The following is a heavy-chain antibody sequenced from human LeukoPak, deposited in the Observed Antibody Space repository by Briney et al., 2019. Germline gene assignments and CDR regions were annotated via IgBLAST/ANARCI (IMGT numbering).Heavy chain of an antibody. CDR1: GFTFSSYA. Sequence: TGGSLRLSCAASGFTFSSYAMHWVRQAPGKGLEWVAVISYDGSNKYYADSVKGRFTISRDNSKNTLYLQINSLRAEDTAVYYCAGGDYWGQGTLVTVSS. V-gene: IGHV3-30-3*01. CDR3: AGGDY. D-gene: IGHD3-16*01. CDR2: ISYDGSNK. J-gene: IGHJ4*02.